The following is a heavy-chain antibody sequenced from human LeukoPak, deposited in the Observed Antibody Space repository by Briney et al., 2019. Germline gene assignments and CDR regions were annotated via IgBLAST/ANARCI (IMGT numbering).Heavy chain of an antibody. CDR2: ISADNGNT. CDR3: ARVRDYDFWSGYYLDAFDI. V-gene: IGHV1-18*01. Sequence: ASVKVSCKASGYTFTSYAISWVRQAPGQGLEWMGWISADNGNTDYAQRFQGRVTMTRDTSISTAYMELSRLRSDDTAVYYCARVRDYDFWSGYYLDAFDIWGQGTMVTVSS. CDR1: GYTFTSYA. D-gene: IGHD3-3*01. J-gene: IGHJ3*02.